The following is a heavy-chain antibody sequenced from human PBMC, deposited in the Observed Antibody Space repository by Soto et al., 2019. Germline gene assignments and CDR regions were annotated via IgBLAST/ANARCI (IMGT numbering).Heavy chain of an antibody. CDR3: AKGGWLDD. Sequence: GGSLRLSCAASGFTFNTYAMSWVRQAPGKGLEWLSFISGSDDSTYYADSVKGRFAISRDNSKNTLSLQMNSLRAEDTAIYYCAKGGWLDDWGLGTLVTVSS. D-gene: IGHD6-19*01. CDR2: ISGSDDST. V-gene: IGHV3-23*01. J-gene: IGHJ4*02. CDR1: GFTFNTYA.